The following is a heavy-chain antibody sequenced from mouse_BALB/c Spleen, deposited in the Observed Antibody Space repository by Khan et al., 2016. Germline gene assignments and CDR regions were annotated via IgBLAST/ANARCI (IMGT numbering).Heavy chain of an antibody. D-gene: IGHD2-1*01. Sequence: EVQLVESGPGLVKPSQSLSLTCTVTGYSITSDYAWNWIRQFPGNKLECMGYISSSGSTIYNPSLKSRISITRDTSKNQFFLQLNSVTTEDTATYYCARSGALYGNFAYWGQGTLVTVSA. CDR3: ARSGALYGNFAY. CDR2: ISSSGST. J-gene: IGHJ3*01. CDR1: GYSITSDYA. V-gene: IGHV3-2*02.